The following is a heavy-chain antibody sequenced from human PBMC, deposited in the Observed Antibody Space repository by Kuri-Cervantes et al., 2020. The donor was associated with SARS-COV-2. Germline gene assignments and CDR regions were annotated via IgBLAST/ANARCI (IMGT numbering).Heavy chain of an antibody. D-gene: IGHD3-3*01. CDR3: AKVDGTGNYDFWSGYIYYYYMDV. J-gene: IGHJ6*03. V-gene: IGHV3-9*01. CDR2: ISWNSGSI. Sequence: GGSLRLSCAASGFTFDDYAMHWVRQAPGKGLEWVSGISWNSGSIGYADSVKGRFTISRDNAKNSLYLQMNSLRAEDTAVYYCAKVDGTGNYDFWSGYIYYYYMDVWGKGTTVTVSS. CDR1: GFTFDDYA.